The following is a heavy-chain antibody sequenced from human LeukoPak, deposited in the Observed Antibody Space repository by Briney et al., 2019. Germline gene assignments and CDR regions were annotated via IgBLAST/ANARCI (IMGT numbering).Heavy chain of an antibody. CDR3: ARRRNSGSLGHWFDP. CDR1: GGSFSGYY. J-gene: IGHJ5*02. Sequence: PSETLSLTCAVYGGSFSGYYWSWIRQPPGKGLEWIGEINHSGSTNYNPSLKSRVTISVDTSKNQFSLKLSSVTAADTAVYYCARRRNSGSLGHWFDPWGQGTLVTVSS. CDR2: INHSGST. V-gene: IGHV4-34*01. D-gene: IGHD1-26*01.